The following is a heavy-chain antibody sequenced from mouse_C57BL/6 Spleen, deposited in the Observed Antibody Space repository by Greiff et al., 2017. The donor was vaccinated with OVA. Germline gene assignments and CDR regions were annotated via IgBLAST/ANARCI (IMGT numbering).Heavy chain of an antibody. CDR2: ISYDGSN. J-gene: IGHJ4*01. D-gene: IGHD2-4*01. CDR1: GYSITSGYY. V-gene: IGHV3-6*01. CDR3: ARHYDYDDYAMDY. Sequence: ESGPGLVKPSQSLSLTCSVTGYSITSGYYWNWIRQFPGNKLEWMGYISYDGSNNYNPSLKNRISITRDTSKNQFFLKLNSVTTEDTATYYCARHYDYDDYAMDYWGQGTSVTVSS.